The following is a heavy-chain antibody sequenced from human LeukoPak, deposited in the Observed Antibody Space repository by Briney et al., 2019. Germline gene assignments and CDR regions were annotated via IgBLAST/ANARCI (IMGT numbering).Heavy chain of an antibody. CDR2: ISYDGSNK. D-gene: IGHD4-23*01. V-gene: IGHV3-30*18. J-gene: IGHJ3*02. Sequence: GSLRLSCAASGFTFSSYGMHWVRQAPGKGLEWVAVISYDGSNKYYADSVKGRFTISRDNSKNTLYLQMNSLRAEDTAVYYCAKDNYGGNHDAFDIWGQGTMVTVSS. CDR3: AKDNYGGNHDAFDI. CDR1: GFTFSSYG.